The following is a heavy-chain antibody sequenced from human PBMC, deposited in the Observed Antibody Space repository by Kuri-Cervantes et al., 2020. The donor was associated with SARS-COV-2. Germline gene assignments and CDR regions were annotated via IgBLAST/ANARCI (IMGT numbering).Heavy chain of an antibody. Sequence: GGSLRLSCAASGFTVSSNYMSWVRQAPGKGLEWVSVIYSCGSTYYADSVKGRFTISRDNSKNTLYLQMNSLRAEDTAVYYCARDREQQLVDITYYYYGMDVWGQGTMVTVSS. J-gene: IGHJ6*02. CDR2: IYSCGST. D-gene: IGHD6-13*01. CDR3: ARDREQQLVDITYYYYGMDV. V-gene: IGHV3-66*03. CDR1: GFTVSSNY.